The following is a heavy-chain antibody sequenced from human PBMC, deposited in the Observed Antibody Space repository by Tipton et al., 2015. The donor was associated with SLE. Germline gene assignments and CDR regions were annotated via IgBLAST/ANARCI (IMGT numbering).Heavy chain of an antibody. CDR3: ARDGSHCSGGSCYPGGYMDV. CDR1: GGSISSDGYY. D-gene: IGHD2-15*01. CDR2: IYYSGST. J-gene: IGHJ6*03. V-gene: IGHV4-31*03. Sequence: TLSLTCSVSGGSISSDGYYWSWIRQHPGKGLEWIGYIYYSGSTYYNPSLKSRVTISVDTSKNQFSLKLSSVTAADTAVYYCARDGSHCSGGSCYPGGYMDVWGKGTTVTVSS.